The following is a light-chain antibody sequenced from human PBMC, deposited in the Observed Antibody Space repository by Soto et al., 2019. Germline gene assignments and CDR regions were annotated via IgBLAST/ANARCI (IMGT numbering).Light chain of an antibody. V-gene: IGKV4-1*01. Sequence: DIVMTQSPDSLAVSLGERATINCKSSQSVLYSSSNKNYLAWYQQKPGQPPKLLISWASTRESGVPDRFSGSGSGTDFTLTVSSLQAEDVAVYYCQQYYSAPVSFGQGTKLEI. CDR1: QSVLYSSSNKNY. CDR2: WAS. CDR3: QQYYSAPVS. J-gene: IGKJ2*01.